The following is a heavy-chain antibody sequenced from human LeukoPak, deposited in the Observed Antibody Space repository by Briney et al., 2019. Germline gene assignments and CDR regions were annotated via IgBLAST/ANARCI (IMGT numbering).Heavy chain of an antibody. Sequence: ASVKVSCKASGYTFTSYYMHWVRQAPGKGFEWMGGTNPSGGSTSYAQKFQGRVTMTRDTSTSTVHMELNSLRSEDTAVYYCARDGPYCSDFTCYVDYWGQGTLVTVSS. CDR3: ARDGPYCSDFTCYVDY. D-gene: IGHD2-15*01. CDR1: GYTFTSYY. V-gene: IGHV1-46*01. J-gene: IGHJ4*02. CDR2: TNPSGGST.